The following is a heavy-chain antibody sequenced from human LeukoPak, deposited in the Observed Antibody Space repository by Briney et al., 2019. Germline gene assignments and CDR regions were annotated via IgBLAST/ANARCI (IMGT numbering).Heavy chain of an antibody. J-gene: IGHJ4*02. D-gene: IGHD2-2*01. CDR2: IKEDGSGK. V-gene: IGHV3-7*01. CDR1: GFTFSSHW. CDR3: AKDWGSSTSLYYFDY. Sequence: GGSLRLSCAASGFTFSSHWMSWVRQAPGKGLEWVAEIKEDGSGKYYVDSVKGRFTISRDNAKNSLYLQMNSLGAEDTAVYYCAKDWGSSTSLYYFDYWGQGTLVTVSS.